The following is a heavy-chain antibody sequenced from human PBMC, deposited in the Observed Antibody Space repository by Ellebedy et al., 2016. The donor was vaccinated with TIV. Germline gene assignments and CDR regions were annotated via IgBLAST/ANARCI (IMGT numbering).Heavy chain of an antibody. D-gene: IGHD3-9*01. CDR1: GGSISGYY. V-gene: IGHV4-59*01. Sequence: MPSETLSLTCTVSGGSISGYYWSWIRQPPHKGLEWIGHIFHTGGTSYNSSVQSRISITFDKSKNQFSLTLNSVTAADTAVYHCARFLTSGQTGFAFDIWGHGTTVTVSS. J-gene: IGHJ3*02. CDR2: IFHTGGT. CDR3: ARFLTSGQTGFAFDI.